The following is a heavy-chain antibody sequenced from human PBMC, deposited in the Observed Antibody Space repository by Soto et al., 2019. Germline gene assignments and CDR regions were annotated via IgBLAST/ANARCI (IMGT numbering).Heavy chain of an antibody. Sequence: QVQLQQWGAGLLNPSDTLSLTCAVHGEFFGGYYWSWVRQSPVKGLAWIGNINHSGSTQYNPSLKSRVTISADTSKGHFSLTVASVTVADTAVYYCARGNPGYYYYYMDVWGAGATVTVSS. CDR1: GEFFGGYY. J-gene: IGHJ6*03. CDR2: INHSGST. V-gene: IGHV4-34*01. CDR3: ARGNPGYYYYYMDV.